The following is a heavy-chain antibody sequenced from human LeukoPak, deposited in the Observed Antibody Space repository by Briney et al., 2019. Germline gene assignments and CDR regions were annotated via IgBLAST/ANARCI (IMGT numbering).Heavy chain of an antibody. CDR1: GFAFSTSW. Sequence: GGSLRLSCAASGFAFSTSWMAWIRPAPGKGLEWVANIKEDGSRKNYIDSVKGRFTISRDNAKNSLYLQMNSLRAEDTAVYFCSRDAAYSSFDYWGQGTLVTVSS. CDR3: SRDAAYSSFDY. V-gene: IGHV3-7*05. CDR2: IKEDGSRK. J-gene: IGHJ4*02. D-gene: IGHD4-11*01.